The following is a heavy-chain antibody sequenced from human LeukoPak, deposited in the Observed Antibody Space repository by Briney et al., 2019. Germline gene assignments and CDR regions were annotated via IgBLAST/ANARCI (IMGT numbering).Heavy chain of an antibody. J-gene: IGHJ4*02. V-gene: IGHV3-74*01. CDR2: INTDGTVT. D-gene: IGHD6-19*01. CDR3: ATKQWLAPPPDS. CDR1: GFTFSKYW. Sequence: GGSLRLSCAASGFTFSKYWMLWGRQAPGKGLESVSRINTDGTVTTYADSVKGRFTVSRDNADNTMFLQMNSVRDEDTAVYYCATKQWLAPPPDSWGQGTLVTVSS.